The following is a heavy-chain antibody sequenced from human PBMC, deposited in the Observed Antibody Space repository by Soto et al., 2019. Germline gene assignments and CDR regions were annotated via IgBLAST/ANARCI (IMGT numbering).Heavy chain of an antibody. CDR1: GYTFTSYG. Sequence: ASVKVSCTASGYTFTSYGISWVRQAPGQGLEWMGWISAYNGNTNYAQKLQGRVTMTTDTSTSTAYMELRSLRSDDTAVYYCAGADVVVVAATEGFDYWGQGTLVTVSS. J-gene: IGHJ4*02. D-gene: IGHD2-15*01. CDR2: ISAYNGNT. V-gene: IGHV1-18*01. CDR3: AGADVVVVAATEGFDY.